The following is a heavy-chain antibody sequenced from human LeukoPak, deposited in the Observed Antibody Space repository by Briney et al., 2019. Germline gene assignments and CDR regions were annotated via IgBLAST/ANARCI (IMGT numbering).Heavy chain of an antibody. D-gene: IGHD1-26*01. CDR1: GVTFSSYW. CDR2: INSDGSST. Sequence: GGSLRLSCAASGVTFSSYWMHWVRQAPGKGLVWVSRINSDGSSTSYADSVKGRFTISRDNAKNTLYLQMNSLRAEDTAVYYCVTGSSRVDYYYGMDVWGQGTTVTVSS. CDR3: VTGSSRVDYYYGMDV. V-gene: IGHV3-74*01. J-gene: IGHJ6*02.